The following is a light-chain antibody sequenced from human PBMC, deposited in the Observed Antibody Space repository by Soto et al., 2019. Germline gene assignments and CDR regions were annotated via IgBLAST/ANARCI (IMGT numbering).Light chain of an antibody. Sequence: DIPMTPARSTPSALLGDSVTIRCRASQSITTWLAWYQQRPGKAPKLLIYDVSSLQSGVPSRFSGSGSGTEFTLTISSLQPDDFATYYCQHYKMYSPWTFGQGTKVDIK. CDR3: QHYKMYSPWT. J-gene: IGKJ1*01. V-gene: IGKV1-5*01. CDR2: DVS. CDR1: QSITTW.